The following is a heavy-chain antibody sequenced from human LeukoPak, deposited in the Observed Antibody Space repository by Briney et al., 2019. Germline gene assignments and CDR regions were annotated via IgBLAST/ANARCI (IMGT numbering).Heavy chain of an antibody. CDR1: GFTFSSYG. D-gene: IGHD3-16*01. Sequence: QAGGSLRLSCAASGFTFSSYGMSWVRQAPGKGLEWVSAISGSGGSTYYADSVKGRFTISRDNSKNALYLQMNSLRAEDTAVYYCASVRQANAFDIWGQGTMVTVSS. CDR3: ASVRQANAFDI. J-gene: IGHJ3*02. V-gene: IGHV3-23*01. CDR2: ISGSGGST.